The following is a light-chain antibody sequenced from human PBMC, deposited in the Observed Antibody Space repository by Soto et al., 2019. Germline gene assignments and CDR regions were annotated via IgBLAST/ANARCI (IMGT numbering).Light chain of an antibody. J-gene: IGKJ1*01. CDR1: QNIGTS. Sequence: DIQMTQSPSALSASVGDRVTLTCRASQNIGTSLAWYQQKPGRAPKVLIYDVSTLERGVPPRFSGSQFGSEFTLTISGLQPDDFATYYRQQYSNFATFGQGTKVDIK. V-gene: IGKV1-5*01. CDR3: QQYSNFAT. CDR2: DVS.